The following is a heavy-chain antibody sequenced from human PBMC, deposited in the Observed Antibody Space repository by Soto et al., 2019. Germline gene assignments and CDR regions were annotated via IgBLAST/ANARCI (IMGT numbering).Heavy chain of an antibody. V-gene: IGHV3-30-3*01. J-gene: IGHJ4*02. CDR2: TSYDGNNR. CDR3: AGVYYGGYSANNF. Sequence: GGSLRLSCAGSGFAFSSYVLSWVRQAPGRGLEGVAATSYDGNNRYYSDSVKSRFIISRDNSKNTLDQEMETPRPEDTAVYYCAGVYYGGYSANNFWGQGTPVTVSS. CDR1: GFAFSSYV. D-gene: IGHD3-10*01.